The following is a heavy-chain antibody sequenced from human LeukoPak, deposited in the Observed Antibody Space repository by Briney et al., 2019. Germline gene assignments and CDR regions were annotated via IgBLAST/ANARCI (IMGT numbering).Heavy chain of an antibody. CDR3: ARVVATWRSEVGY. Sequence: GASVKVSCKASGYTFTSYDLNWVRQATGQGLEWMGWMNPNSGDTGYAQKFQGRVTMTRNTSISTAYMELSSLRSEDTAVYYCARVVATWRSEVGYWGQGTLVTVSS. J-gene: IGHJ4*02. CDR2: MNPNSGDT. CDR1: GYTFTSYD. V-gene: IGHV1-8*01. D-gene: IGHD5-12*01.